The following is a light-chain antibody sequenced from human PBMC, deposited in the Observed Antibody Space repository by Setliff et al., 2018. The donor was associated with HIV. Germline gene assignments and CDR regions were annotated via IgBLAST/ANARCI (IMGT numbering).Light chain of an antibody. CDR1: STDVGGYDS. Sequence: QSVLAQPRSVSGSPGQSVTISCTTTSTDVGGYDSVSWYQQLPGKAPKLMIYDVNKRPSGIPDRFSGSKSGNTASLTISGLQAADEADYYCCSYGGPSTFYVFGTGTKVTV. CDR2: DVN. J-gene: IGLJ1*01. V-gene: IGLV2-11*01. CDR3: CSYGGPSTFYV.